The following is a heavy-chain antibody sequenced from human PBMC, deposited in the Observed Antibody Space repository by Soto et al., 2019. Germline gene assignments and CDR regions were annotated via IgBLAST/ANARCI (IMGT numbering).Heavy chain of an antibody. J-gene: IGHJ4*02. CDR1: GFTFSSYS. Sequence: EVQLVESGGGLVKPGGSLRLSCAASGFTFSSYSMNWVRQAPGKGLEWVSSISSSSSYIYYADSVKGRFTISRDNSKNLRDLQMNGQRCEDTAVCYCGRSPNQGDFDVWGQGTLVTVSS. V-gene: IGHV3-21*01. CDR3: GRSPNQGDFDV. CDR2: ISSSSSYI.